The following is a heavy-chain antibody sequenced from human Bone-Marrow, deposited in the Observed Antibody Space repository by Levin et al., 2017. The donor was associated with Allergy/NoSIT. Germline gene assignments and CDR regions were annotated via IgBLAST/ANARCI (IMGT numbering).Heavy chain of an antibody. J-gene: IGHJ5*02. CDR3: ARGVYREFDP. CDR2: ISGSVST. V-gene: IGHV4-30-2*01. Sequence: TSETLSLTCAISGGSISSGGYSWSWIRQPPGKGLEWIGYISGSVSTYYNPSLKSRVTISVDRSKNQFSLRLSSVTAADTAVYYCARGVYREFDPWGQGILVTVSS. CDR1: GGSISSGGYS. D-gene: IGHD2-8*01.